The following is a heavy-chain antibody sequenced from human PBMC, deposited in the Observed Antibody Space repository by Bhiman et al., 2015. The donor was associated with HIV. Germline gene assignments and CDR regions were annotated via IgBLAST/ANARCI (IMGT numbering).Heavy chain of an antibody. J-gene: IGHJ5*01. Sequence: QVQLVESGGGVVQPGRSLRLSCVASGFIFSYNGMHWVRQAPGKGLEWVAAISYDGNKKLYGDSVKGRFTISRDNAKNTLYLQMNRLRVEDTAVYYCAKVGAEGGSDSWGLGTLVTVFS. CDR1: GFIFSYNG. CDR2: ISYDGNKK. CDR3: AKVGAEGGSDS. V-gene: IGHV3-30*18. D-gene: IGHD3-16*01.